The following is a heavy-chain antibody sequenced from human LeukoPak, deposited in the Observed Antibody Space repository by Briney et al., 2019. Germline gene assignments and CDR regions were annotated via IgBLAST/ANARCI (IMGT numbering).Heavy chain of an antibody. CDR1: GGSISSYY. V-gene: IGHV4-59*01. D-gene: IGHD4-17*01. CDR3: ARGGYYGDYEYFQH. J-gene: IGHJ1*01. CDR2: IYYSGST. Sequence: PSETLSLTCTVSGGSISSYYWSWIRQPPGKGLEWIGYIYYSGSTNYNPSLKSRVTISVDTSKNQFSLKLSSVTAADTAVYYCARGGYYGDYEYFQHWGQGTLVTVSS.